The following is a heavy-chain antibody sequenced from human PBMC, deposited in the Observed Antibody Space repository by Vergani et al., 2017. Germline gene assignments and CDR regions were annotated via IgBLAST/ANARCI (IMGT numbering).Heavy chain of an antibody. V-gene: IGHV3-33*01. Sequence: QVQLVESGGGVAQPGRSLRLSCAASGFSFRSYGMHWVRQAPGKGLEWVAVIWYDGSNKYYADSVKGRFTISRDNSKNTLYLQMNSLRAEDTAVYYCAREGDYYGSGSYAFDIWGQGTMVTVSS. CDR1: GFSFRSYG. CDR2: IWYDGSNK. J-gene: IGHJ3*02. CDR3: AREGDYYGSGSYAFDI. D-gene: IGHD3-10*01.